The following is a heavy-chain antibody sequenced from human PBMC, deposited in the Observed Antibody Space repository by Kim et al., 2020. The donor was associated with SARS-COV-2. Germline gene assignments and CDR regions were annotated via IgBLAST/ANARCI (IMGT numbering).Heavy chain of an antibody. V-gene: IGHV3-23*01. CDR3: AKSSDLERLAAFDI. J-gene: IGHJ3*02. Sequence: ADSVTGRCTISRDNSKNTLYLQMNSRRAEDTAVYYCAKSSDLERLAAFDIWGQGTMVTVSS. D-gene: IGHD3-3*01.